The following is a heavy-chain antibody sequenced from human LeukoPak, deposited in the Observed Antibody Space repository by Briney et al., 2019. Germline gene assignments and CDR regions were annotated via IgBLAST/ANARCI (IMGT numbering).Heavy chain of an antibody. Sequence: GGSLRLSCSASGFIFSNYGMYWVRQAPGKGLEFVSAISSDGDNTFYADSVKGRFTISRDNSRNTLYLQMNSLRAEDTAVYYCANERAAAGIWFDPWGQGTLVTVSS. CDR3: ANERAAAGIWFDP. J-gene: IGHJ5*02. CDR1: GFIFSNYG. V-gene: IGHV3-64*04. CDR2: ISSDGDNT. D-gene: IGHD6-13*01.